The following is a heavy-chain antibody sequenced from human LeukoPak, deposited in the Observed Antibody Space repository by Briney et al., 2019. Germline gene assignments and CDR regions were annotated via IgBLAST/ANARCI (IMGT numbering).Heavy chain of an antibody. CDR1: GFTFSSYA. CDR3: ARDLVSFDY. V-gene: IGHV3-21*01. J-gene: IGHJ4*02. Sequence: PGGSLRLSCAVSGFTFSSYAMSWVRQAPGKGLEWVSSISSSSSYIYYADSVKGRFTISRDNAKNSLYLQMNSLRAEDTAVYYCARDLVSFDYWGQGTLVTVSS. D-gene: IGHD2-15*01. CDR2: ISSSSSYI.